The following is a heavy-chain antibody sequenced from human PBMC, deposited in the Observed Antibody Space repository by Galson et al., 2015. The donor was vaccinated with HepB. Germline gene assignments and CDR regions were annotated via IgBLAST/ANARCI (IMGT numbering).Heavy chain of an antibody. CDR2: ISAYNGST. CDR3: ARDPRIAAAGQLYYFDY. Sequence: SVKVSCKASGYSFISNGISWVRQAPGQGLEWMGWISAYNGSTDYAQKFQGRLTMTTDTSTSTAYMELRSLRSDDTAVYYCARDPRIAAAGQLYYFDYWGQGTLVTVSS. V-gene: IGHV1-18*01. D-gene: IGHD6-13*01. CDR1: GYSFISNG. J-gene: IGHJ4*02.